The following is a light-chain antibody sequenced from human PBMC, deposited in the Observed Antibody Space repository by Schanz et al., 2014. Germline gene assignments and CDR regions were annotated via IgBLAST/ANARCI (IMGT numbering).Light chain of an antibody. V-gene: IGLV4-69*01. Sequence: QSVLTQSPSASASLGASVKLTCTLSSGHSSYAIAWHQQQPEKGSRYLMKLNSDGSHSKGDGIPDRFSGSNSGAERYLTISSLQSEDEADYYCQTWGTGFNVVFGGGTKLTVL. CDR2: LNSDGSH. CDR1: SGHSSYA. J-gene: IGLJ2*01. CDR3: QTWGTGFNVV.